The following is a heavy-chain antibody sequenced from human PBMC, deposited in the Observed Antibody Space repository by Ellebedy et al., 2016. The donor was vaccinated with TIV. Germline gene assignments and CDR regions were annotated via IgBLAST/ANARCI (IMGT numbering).Heavy chain of an antibody. V-gene: IGHV4-34*01. J-gene: IGHJ3*02. Sequence: SETLSLXXTVHGGSFLGYFWSWIRQSPGKGLQWIGEINPSGGTNYTTSLKSRLTMSIDTSKRQISLNLKSATAADTAVYYCARAHLIWGTAMDDSFDMWGQGKTVTVSS. D-gene: IGHD5-18*01. CDR1: GGSFLGYF. CDR2: INPSGGT. CDR3: ARAHLIWGTAMDDSFDM.